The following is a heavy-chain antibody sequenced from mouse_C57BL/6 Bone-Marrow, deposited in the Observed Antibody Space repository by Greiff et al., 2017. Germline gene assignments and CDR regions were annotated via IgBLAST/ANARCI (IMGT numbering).Heavy chain of an antibody. CDR2: ISDGGSYT. V-gene: IGHV5-4*03. Sequence: EVNVVESGGGLVKPGGSLKLSCAASGFTFSSYAMSWVRQTPEKRLEWVATISDGGSYTYYPDNVKGRFTISRDNAKNNLYLQMSQLKSEDTAMYYCARVSTMVTPYAMDYWGQGTSVTVSS. J-gene: IGHJ4*01. CDR1: GFTFSSYA. D-gene: IGHD2-1*01. CDR3: ARVSTMVTPYAMDY.